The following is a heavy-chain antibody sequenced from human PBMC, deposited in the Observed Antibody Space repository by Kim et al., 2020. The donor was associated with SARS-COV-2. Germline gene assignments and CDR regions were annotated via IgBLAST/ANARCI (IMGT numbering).Heavy chain of an antibody. CDR1: GFTFSNYG. J-gene: IGHJ4*02. CDR3: TRGAVKYDY. CDR2: ISGSGDST. D-gene: IGHD2-2*01. Sequence: GGSLRLSCAASGFTFSNYGMSWVRQVPGKGLEWVSGISGSGDSTYYADSVKGRFTISRDNSKNTLSLQMNSLRADDRAVYYCTRGAVKYDYWGQGTRVTVSS. V-gene: IGHV3-23*01.